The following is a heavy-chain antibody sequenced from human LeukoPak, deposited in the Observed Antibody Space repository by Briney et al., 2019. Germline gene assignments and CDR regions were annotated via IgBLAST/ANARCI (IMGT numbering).Heavy chain of an antibody. Sequence: GGSLRLSCAASGFTFSSYAMHWVRQAPGKGLEWVAVISYDGSNEYYADSVKGRFTISRDNSKNTLYLQMNSLRPEDTAAHYYARASPRRPHSVFFDYWGKETFVTVS. CDR1: GFTFSSYA. D-gene: IGHD3-3*01. J-gene: IGHJ4*02. CDR3: ARASPRRPHSVFFDY. V-gene: IGHV3-30-3*01. CDR2: ISYDGSNE.